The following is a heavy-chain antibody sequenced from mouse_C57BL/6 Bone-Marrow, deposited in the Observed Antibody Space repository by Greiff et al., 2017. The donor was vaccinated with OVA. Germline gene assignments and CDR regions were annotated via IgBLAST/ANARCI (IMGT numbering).Heavy chain of an antibody. V-gene: IGHV1-76*01. D-gene: IGHD1-1*01. J-gene: IGHJ4*01. CDR2: IYPGSGNT. CDR3: ARADDYGSSYDAMDY. Sequence: QVQLKQSGAELVRPGASVKLSCKASGYTFTDYYINWVKQRPGQGLEWIARIYPGSGNTYYNEKFKGKATLTAEKSSSTAYMQLSSLTSEDSAVYFCARADDYGSSYDAMDYWGQGTSVTVSS. CDR1: GYTFTDYY.